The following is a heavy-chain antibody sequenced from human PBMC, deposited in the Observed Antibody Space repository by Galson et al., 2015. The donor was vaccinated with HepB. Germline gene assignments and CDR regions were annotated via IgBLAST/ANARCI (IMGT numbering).Heavy chain of an antibody. J-gene: IGHJ6*02. V-gene: IGHV1-3*01. Sequence: SVKVSCKASGYTFTRYVMHWVRQAPGQRLKWMGCINAGKDMTKYSQRFQGIVTLTRDTSASTVYMDLSNLRSEDTAVYYCARTSDSYGMDVWGQGTTVTVSS. CDR3: ARTSDSYGMDV. CDR2: INAGKDMT. CDR1: GYTFTRYV.